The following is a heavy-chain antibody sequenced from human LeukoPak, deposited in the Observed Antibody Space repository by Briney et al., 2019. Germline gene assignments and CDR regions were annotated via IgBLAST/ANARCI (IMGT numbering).Heavy chain of an antibody. CDR3: ACRPSDIRYYGVFDF. Sequence: GGSLRLSCVGSGFTFSSLWMSWVRQIPGKGLEWVANIKQDGSEVYYVDSVKGRFTISRDNAKNSLYLQMNSLRVEDTAVYYCACRPSDIRYYGVFDFWGQGSLVTASS. V-gene: IGHV3-7*01. CDR2: IKQDGSEV. J-gene: IGHJ4*02. D-gene: IGHD3-10*01. CDR1: GFTFSSLW.